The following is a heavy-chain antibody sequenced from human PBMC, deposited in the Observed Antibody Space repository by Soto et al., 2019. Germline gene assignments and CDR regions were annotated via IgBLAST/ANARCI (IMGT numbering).Heavy chain of an antibody. Sequence: QVQLVQSGAEVKKPGSSVKVSCKASGGTFSSYTISWVRQAPGQGLEWMGRIIPIHGIANYAQKFQGRVTITADKSTSTAYMELSSLRSEDTAVYYCASAYSGYDSAVFFDYWGQGTLVTVSS. CDR2: IIPIHGIA. J-gene: IGHJ4*02. CDR3: ASAYSGYDSAVFFDY. V-gene: IGHV1-69*02. D-gene: IGHD5-12*01. CDR1: GGTFSSYT.